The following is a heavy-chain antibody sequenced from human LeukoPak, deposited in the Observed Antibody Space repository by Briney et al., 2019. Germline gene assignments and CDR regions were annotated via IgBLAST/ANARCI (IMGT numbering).Heavy chain of an antibody. Sequence: PGGSLRLSCAASGFTFSSYWMSWVRQAPGKGLEWVANIKQDGSEKYYVDSVKGRFTISRDNAEKLVYLRMNSLRAEDTAVYYCATAVSIAGDSWGQGTLVTVSS. CDR3: ATAVSIAGDS. D-gene: IGHD2-21*01. J-gene: IGHJ5*01. V-gene: IGHV3-7*01. CDR1: GFTFSSYW. CDR2: IKQDGSEK.